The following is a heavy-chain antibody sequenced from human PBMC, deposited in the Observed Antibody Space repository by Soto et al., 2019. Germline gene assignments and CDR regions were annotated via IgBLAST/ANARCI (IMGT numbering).Heavy chain of an antibody. V-gene: IGHV4-59*08. D-gene: IGHD3-9*01. CDR3: ARHSTGLDV. J-gene: IGHJ6*04. Sequence: QVQLQESGPGLVKPSETLSLTCTVSGGSISSYYWSWIRQPPGKGLEGIGYIHYSGSTHYNRSLKSRVTISLDTSKNQFSLKLTSVTAADSAVYYCARHSTGLDVWGKGTTVTVSS. CDR1: GGSISSYY. CDR2: IHYSGST.